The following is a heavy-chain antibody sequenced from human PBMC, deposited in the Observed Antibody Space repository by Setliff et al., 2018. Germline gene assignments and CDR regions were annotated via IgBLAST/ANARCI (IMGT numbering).Heavy chain of an antibody. J-gene: IGHJ4*01. D-gene: IGHD1-20*01. Sequence: PGESLKISCKGSGYSFSNFWIGWVRQMPGKGLEWMGIIYPDDSHTRYSPSFQGRVTMSADKSINTAYLQWGSLKASDTAIYYCARDGNNWNDLDYWGHGTLVTVSS. CDR3: ARDGNNWNDLDY. CDR2: IYPDDSHT. CDR1: GYSFSNFW. V-gene: IGHV5-51*01.